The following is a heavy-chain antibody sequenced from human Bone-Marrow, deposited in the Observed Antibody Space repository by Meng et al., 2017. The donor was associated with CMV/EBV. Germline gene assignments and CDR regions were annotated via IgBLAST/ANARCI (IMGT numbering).Heavy chain of an antibody. D-gene: IGHD4-17*01. V-gene: IGHV3-66*03. CDR2: IYSCGST. CDR3: ARGWRLRVDY. CDR1: GFTVSSNY. J-gene: IGHJ4*02. Sequence: GESLKISCAASGFTVSSNYMSWVRQAPGKGLEWVSVIYSCGSTYYADSVKGRFTISRDNSKNTLYLQMNSLRAEDTAVYYCARGWRLRVDYWGQGTLVTVSS.